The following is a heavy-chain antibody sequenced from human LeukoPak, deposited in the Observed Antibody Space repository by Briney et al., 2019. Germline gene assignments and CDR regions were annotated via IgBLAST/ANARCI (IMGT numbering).Heavy chain of an antibody. D-gene: IGHD5-12*01. V-gene: IGHV3-23*01. Sequence: GSLRLSCEASGFTFSSYAMSWVRQAPGKGLEWVSVISGSGDSTYYADSVEGRCTISRDNSKDALYLQMNSLRAEDTAVYYRARVGYSGYDYDYWGQGTLVTVSS. CDR3: ARVGYSGYDYDY. CDR1: GFTFSSYA. CDR2: ISGSGDST. J-gene: IGHJ4*02.